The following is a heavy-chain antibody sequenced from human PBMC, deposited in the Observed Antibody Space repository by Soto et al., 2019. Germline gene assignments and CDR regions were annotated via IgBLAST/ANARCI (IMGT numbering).Heavy chain of an antibody. CDR1: GYTFTSYA. CDR2: INAGNGNT. CDR3: ARSAPPIDY. Sequence: QVQLVQSGAEVKKPGASVKVSCKASGYTFTSYAMHWVRQAPGQRLEWMGWINAGNGNTNKSQKFQGRVTITRDTSASTAYMELSSLRSEDTAVYYCARSAPPIDYWGQGALVSVSS. V-gene: IGHV1-3*01. J-gene: IGHJ4*02.